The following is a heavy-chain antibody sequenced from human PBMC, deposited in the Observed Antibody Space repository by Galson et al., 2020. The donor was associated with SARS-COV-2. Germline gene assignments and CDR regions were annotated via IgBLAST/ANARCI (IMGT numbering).Heavy chain of an antibody. Sequence: SQASETLSLTCAVHGGSFSVYSWTWIRQTPGKGLEWIGEINHSGGTKYNPSLKSRVTISVDTSKNQFSLKLTSMTAADTAVYYCARGTYGAVAVEYYFDFWGQGNLVSVSS. V-gene: IGHV4-34*01. D-gene: IGHD6-19*01. CDR1: GGSFSVYS. CDR2: INHSGGT. CDR3: ARGTYGAVAVEYYFDF. J-gene: IGHJ4*02.